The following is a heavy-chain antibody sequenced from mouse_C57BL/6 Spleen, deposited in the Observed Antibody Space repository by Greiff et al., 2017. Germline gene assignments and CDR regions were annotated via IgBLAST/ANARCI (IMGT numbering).Heavy chain of an antibody. J-gene: IGHJ2*01. CDR1: GYTFTSYD. CDR3: ARSGAYGYDYFDY. Sequence: QVQLQQSGPELVKPGASVKLSCKASGYTFTSYDINWVKQRPGQGLEWIGWIYPRDGSPKYNEKFKGKATLTVDTSSSTAYMELHSLTSEDSAVYFCARSGAYGYDYFDYWGQGTTLTVSS. V-gene: IGHV1-85*01. CDR2: IYPRDGSP. D-gene: IGHD2-2*01.